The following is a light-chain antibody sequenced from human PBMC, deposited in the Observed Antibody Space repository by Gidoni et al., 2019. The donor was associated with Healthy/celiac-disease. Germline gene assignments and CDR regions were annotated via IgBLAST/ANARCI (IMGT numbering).Light chain of an antibody. CDR1: KLGDKY. J-gene: IGLJ3*02. V-gene: IGLV3-1*01. CDR2: QDT. Sequence: SYEPTLPPPSPVSPGQTATITCSGDKLGDKYPCWYQQKPGQSPALVIYQDTKRPSGIHERFSGSNSGNAATLIISGTQAMGEADYYCQAWDSSTDWVFGGGTKLTVL. CDR3: QAWDSSTDWV.